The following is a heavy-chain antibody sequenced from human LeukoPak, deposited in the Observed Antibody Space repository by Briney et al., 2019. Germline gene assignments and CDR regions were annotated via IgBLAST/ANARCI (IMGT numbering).Heavy chain of an antibody. V-gene: IGHV3-7*01. Sequence: GGPLRLSCAASGFNFNNYWMTWVRQAPGKGLEWVANIKQDGTEKYYVDSVKGRFTISRDNAKSTVYLQMNSLRAEDTAVYYCARDYYYSVDYWGQGTLVTVSS. CDR2: IKQDGTEK. CDR3: ARDYYYSVDY. CDR1: GFNFNNYW. D-gene: IGHD3-22*01. J-gene: IGHJ4*02.